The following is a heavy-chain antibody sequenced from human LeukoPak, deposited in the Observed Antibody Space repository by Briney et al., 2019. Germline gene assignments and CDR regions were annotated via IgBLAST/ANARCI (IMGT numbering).Heavy chain of an antibody. D-gene: IGHD2-2*01. Sequence: GGSLRLSCAASGFTFSSYAMSWVRQAPGKGLEWVSAISGSGGSTYYADSVKGRFTISRDNSKNTVYLEMNSLRAEDTAVYYCARGERDIVVVPDTNFDYWGQGTLVTVSS. V-gene: IGHV3-23*01. J-gene: IGHJ4*02. CDR1: GFTFSSYA. CDR2: ISGSGGST. CDR3: ARGERDIVVVPDTNFDY.